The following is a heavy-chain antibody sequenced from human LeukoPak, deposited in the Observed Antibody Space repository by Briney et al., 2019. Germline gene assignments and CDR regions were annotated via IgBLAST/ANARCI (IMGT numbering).Heavy chain of an antibody. Sequence: ASVKVSCKASGDTFTSYGFTWVRQAPGQGLEWMGWISAYNGNTNYAQKLQGRITMTTDTSTTTVYMELRGLRSDDTAMYYCARGGASGPQGFDYWGQGTLVTVSS. D-gene: IGHD1-26*01. CDR1: GDTFTSYG. V-gene: IGHV1-18*01. CDR2: ISAYNGNT. CDR3: ARGGASGPQGFDY. J-gene: IGHJ4*02.